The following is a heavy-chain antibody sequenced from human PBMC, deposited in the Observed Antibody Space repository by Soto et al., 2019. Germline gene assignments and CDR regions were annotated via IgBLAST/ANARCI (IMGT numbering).Heavy chain of an antibody. CDR1: GFTFSSYA. CDR2: ISYDGSNK. V-gene: IGHV3-30-3*01. Sequence: GSLRLSGAASGFTFSSYAMHWVRQAPGKGLEWVAVISYDGSNKYYADSVKGRFTISRDNSKNTLYLQMNSLRAEDTAVYYCATDYYDTLVVYWGQGT. D-gene: IGHD3-22*01. CDR3: ATDYYDTLVVY. J-gene: IGHJ4*02.